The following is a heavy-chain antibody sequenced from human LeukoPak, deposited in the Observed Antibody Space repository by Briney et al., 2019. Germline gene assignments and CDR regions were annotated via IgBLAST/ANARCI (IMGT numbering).Heavy chain of an antibody. CDR3: ARGYSQYYFDY. D-gene: IGHD5-18*01. CDR2: IYYSGST. Sequence: PSETLSLTCTVSGGSISNFYWSWIRQPPGKGLEWIGYIYYSGSTNYNPSLKSRVTMSVDTSKNQFSLKLSSVTAADTAVYYCARGYSQYYFDYWGQGTLVTVSS. V-gene: IGHV4-59*01. J-gene: IGHJ4*02. CDR1: GGSISNFY.